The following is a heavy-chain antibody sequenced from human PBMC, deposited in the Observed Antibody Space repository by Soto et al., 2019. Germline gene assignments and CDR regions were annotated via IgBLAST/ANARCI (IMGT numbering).Heavy chain of an antibody. CDR3: ARDRDDDGGTSDAFDI. D-gene: IGHD4-17*01. Sequence: QVQLVQSGGGVVQPGRSLRLSCAASGFTFSTSAMHWVRQAPGKGLEWVAVVSHDGRNEYYADSVKGRFTISRDNSKSTLYFQMNSLKIEDTSVYYGARDRDDDGGTSDAFDIWGQGTMVTVSS. V-gene: IGHV3-30*04. CDR1: GFTFSTSA. CDR2: VSHDGRNE. J-gene: IGHJ3*02.